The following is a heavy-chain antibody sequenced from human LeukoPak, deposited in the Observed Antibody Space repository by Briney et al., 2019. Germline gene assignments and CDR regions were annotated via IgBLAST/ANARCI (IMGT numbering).Heavy chain of an antibody. CDR3: ARQSHDFWSGYRPTYYFDY. CDR1: GFTFSSYA. J-gene: IGHJ4*02. Sequence: GGSLRLSCAASGFTFSSYAMSWVRQAPGEGLEWVAAISGSGGSTYYADSVKVRFTIYRDNSTTTLYLQMNSLRAEDTAVYYCARQSHDFWSGYRPTYYFDYWGQGTLVTVSS. V-gene: IGHV3-23*01. D-gene: IGHD3-3*01. CDR2: ISGSGGST.